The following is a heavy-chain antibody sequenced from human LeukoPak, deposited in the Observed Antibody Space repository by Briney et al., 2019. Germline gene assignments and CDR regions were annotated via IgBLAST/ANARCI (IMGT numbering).Heavy chain of an antibody. CDR3: ARDKVGTLGYCSSTSCFGAFDI. D-gene: IGHD2-2*01. J-gene: IGHJ3*02. CDR2: ISPNSGGT. V-gene: IGHV1-2*02. CDR1: GYTFTGYY. Sequence: ASVKVSCKASGYTFTGYYMHWVRQAPGQGLEWMGWISPNSGGTNYAQKFQGRVTMTRDTSISTAYMELSRLRSDDTAVYYCARDKVGTLGYCSSTSCFGAFDIWGQGTMVTVSS.